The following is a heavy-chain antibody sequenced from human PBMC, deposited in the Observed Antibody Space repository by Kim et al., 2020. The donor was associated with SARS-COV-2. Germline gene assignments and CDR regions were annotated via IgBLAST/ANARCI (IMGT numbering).Heavy chain of an antibody. D-gene: IGHD4-17*01. V-gene: IGHV3-11*06. CDR3: ARSRSTTVVTPPIDAFDI. Sequence: GGSLRLSCAASGFTFSDYYMSWIRQAPGKGLEWVSYISSSSSYTNYADSVKGRFTISRDNAKNSLYLQMNSLRAEDTAVYYCARSRSTTVVTPPIDAFDIWGQGTMVTVSS. CDR1: GFTFSDYY. J-gene: IGHJ3*02. CDR2: ISSSSSYT.